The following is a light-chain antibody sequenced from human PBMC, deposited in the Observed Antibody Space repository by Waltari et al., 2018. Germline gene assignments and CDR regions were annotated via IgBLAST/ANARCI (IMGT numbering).Light chain of an antibody. CDR2: GAS. J-gene: IGKJ4*01. V-gene: IGKV3-20*01. CDR3: QQYDSIVLT. CDR1: QAVSTTS. Sequence: LSLSPGERATLSCRASQAVSTTSLNWYQQKPGQAPRLLIYGASSRATGIPDRFSGSGSGTDFTLTISRLEPEDFAVYYCQQYDSIVLTFGGGTRVEI.